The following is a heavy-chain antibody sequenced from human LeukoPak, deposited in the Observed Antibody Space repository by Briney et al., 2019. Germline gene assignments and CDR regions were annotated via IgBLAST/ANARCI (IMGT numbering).Heavy chain of an antibody. CDR2: ISYDGSNK. J-gene: IGHJ4*02. CDR1: GFTFSSYA. Sequence: PGGSLRLSCAASGFTFSSYAMHWVRQAPGKGLEWVAVISYDGSNKYYADSVKGRFTISRDNAKNSLYLQMNSLRVEDTAVYYCARAISGSRAYYFDYWGRGTLATVSS. V-gene: IGHV3-30*14. D-gene: IGHD1-26*01. CDR3: ARAISGSRAYYFDY.